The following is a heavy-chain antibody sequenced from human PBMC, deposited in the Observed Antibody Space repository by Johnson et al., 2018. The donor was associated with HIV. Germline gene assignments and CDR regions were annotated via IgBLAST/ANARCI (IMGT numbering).Heavy chain of an antibody. V-gene: IGHV3-30*19. Sequence: QVQLVESGGGVVQPGRSLRLSCAASGFAFSNYGMHWVRQAPGKGLEWVAVISFDGSHKYYADSVKGRFTISSDNSKNTLYLQMNSLRAEDTAVYYCARDRRDDFWSGYSHGFDIWGQGTMVTVSS. J-gene: IGHJ3*02. CDR1: GFAFSNYG. D-gene: IGHD3-3*01. CDR2: ISFDGSHK. CDR3: ARDRRDDFWSGYSHGFDI.